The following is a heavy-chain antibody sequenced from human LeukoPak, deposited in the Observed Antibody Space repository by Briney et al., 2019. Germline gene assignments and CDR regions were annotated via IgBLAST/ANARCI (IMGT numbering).Heavy chain of an antibody. V-gene: IGHV3-64D*09. D-gene: IGHD3-3*01. CDR3: VKAQYDFWSGLDY. CDR1: GFTFSSYS. J-gene: IGHJ4*02. Sequence: QAGGSLRLSCAASGFTFSSYSMNWVRQAPGKGLEYVSAISGNGGSTYYADSVKGRFTISRDNSKNTLYLQMSSLRTEDTAIYYCVKAQYDFWSGLDYWGQGTLVTVSS. CDR2: ISGNGGST.